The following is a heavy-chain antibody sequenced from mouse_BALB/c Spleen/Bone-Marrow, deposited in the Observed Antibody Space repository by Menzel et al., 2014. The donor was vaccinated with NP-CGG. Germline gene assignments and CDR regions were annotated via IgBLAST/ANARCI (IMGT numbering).Heavy chain of an antibody. V-gene: IGHV5-6-3*01. D-gene: IGHD2-1*01. CDR2: INSNGGST. CDR3: AGGNYGNYVDYFDY. CDR1: GFTFSSYG. Sequence: EVMLVESGGGLVQPGGSLKLSCAASGFTFSSYGMSWVRQTPDKRLELVASINSNGGSTYYPDSVKGRFTISRDNAKNTLSLQMSSLKSEDTAMYYCAGGNYGNYVDYFDYWGQGTTLTVSS. J-gene: IGHJ2*01.